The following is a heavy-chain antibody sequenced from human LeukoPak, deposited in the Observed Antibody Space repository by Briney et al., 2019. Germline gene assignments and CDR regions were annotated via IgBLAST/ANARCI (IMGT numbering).Heavy chain of an antibody. V-gene: IGHV1-69*04. D-gene: IGHD4-17*01. Sequence: GSSVKVSCKASGGTFSSYAISWVRQAPGQGLEWMGRIIPTLGIANYAQKFQGRVTITADKSTSTAYMELSSLRSEDTAVYYCARDPGVYGDYVEAGLSTLAHYFDYWGQGTLVTVSS. J-gene: IGHJ4*02. CDR1: GGTFSSYA. CDR3: ARDPGVYGDYVEAGLSTLAHYFDY. CDR2: IIPTLGIA.